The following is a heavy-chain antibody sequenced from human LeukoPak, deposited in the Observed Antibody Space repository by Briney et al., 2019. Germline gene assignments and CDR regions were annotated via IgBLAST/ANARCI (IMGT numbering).Heavy chain of an antibody. J-gene: IGHJ2*01. D-gene: IGHD6-13*01. CDR3: ARDRDSSWYASYFDL. V-gene: IGHV3-48*04. CDR2: ISISGGSI. CDR1: GFTLGSHS. Sequence: GGSLRLSCAASGFTLGSHSMNWVRQAPGEGLEWVSYISISGGSIYYADFVKGRFTISRDNAKNSLYLEMTGLRAEDTAVYYCARDRDSSWYASYFDLWGRGTLVTVSS.